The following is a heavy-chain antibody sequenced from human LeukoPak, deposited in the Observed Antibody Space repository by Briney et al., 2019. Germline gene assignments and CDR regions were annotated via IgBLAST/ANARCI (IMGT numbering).Heavy chain of an antibody. CDR2: IYYSGST. CDR3: ARGWGDGYNYHYFDY. D-gene: IGHD5-24*01. Sequence: SETLSLTCTVSGGSISSSSFYWGWIRQPPGKGLEWIGSIYYSGSTYYNPSLKSRVTISVDTSMNQFSLKLSSVTAADTAVYYCARGWGDGYNYHYFDYWGQGTLVTVSS. CDR1: GGSISSSSFY. J-gene: IGHJ4*02. V-gene: IGHV4-39*01.